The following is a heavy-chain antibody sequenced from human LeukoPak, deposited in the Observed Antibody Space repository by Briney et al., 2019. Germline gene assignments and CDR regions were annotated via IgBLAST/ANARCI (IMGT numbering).Heavy chain of an antibody. CDR2: INHSGST. V-gene: IGHV4-34*01. J-gene: IGHJ4*02. Sequence: SETLSLTCAVYGGSFSGYYWSWIRQPPGKGLEWIGEINHSGSTNYNPSLKSRVTISVDTSKNQFSLKLSSVTAADTAVYYCERAYYYDSSGYPSWGQGTLVTVSS. CDR3: ERAYYYDSSGYPS. D-gene: IGHD3-22*01. CDR1: GGSFSGYY.